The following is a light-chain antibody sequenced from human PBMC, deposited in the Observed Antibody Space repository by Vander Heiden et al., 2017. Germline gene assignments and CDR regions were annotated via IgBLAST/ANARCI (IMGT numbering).Light chain of an antibody. CDR3: QQLNSYPPLT. Sequence: IELTQSPSFLSASVGDRVTITCRASQGISSYLAWYQQKPGKAPKLLIHAASTLQSGVPSRFSGSGSGTEFTLTISSLQPEDFATYYCQQLNSYPPLTFGGGAKVGIK. CDR2: AAS. CDR1: QGISSY. J-gene: IGKJ4*01. V-gene: IGKV1-9*01.